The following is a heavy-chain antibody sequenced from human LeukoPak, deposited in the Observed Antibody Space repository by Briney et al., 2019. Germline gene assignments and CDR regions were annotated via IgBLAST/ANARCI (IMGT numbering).Heavy chain of an antibody. D-gene: IGHD3-22*01. CDR3: ATNSDYRFEY. CDR1: RFTFCSYW. V-gene: IGHV3-7*01. J-gene: IGHJ4*02. CDR2: IEKDGSKK. Sequence: GGSLRLSCAASRFTFCSYWMSWVRQAPGGGVGWVANIEKDGSKKTYVDSVKGRFTISRDNAKNSLFLQMSSLRDEDTAVYYCATNSDYRFEYWGQGTLVTVSS.